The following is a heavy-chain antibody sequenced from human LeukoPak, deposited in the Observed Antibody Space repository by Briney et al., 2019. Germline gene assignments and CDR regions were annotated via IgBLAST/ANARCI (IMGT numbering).Heavy chain of an antibody. D-gene: IGHD6-13*01. Sequence: ASVKVSCKVSGYTLTELSMHWVRQAPGKGLEWMGGFDPEDGETIYAQKFQGRVTMTEGTSTDTAYMELSSLRSEDTAVYYCATEGIAAAGSVDYWGQGTLVTVSS. CDR3: ATEGIAAAGSVDY. CDR1: GYTLTELS. V-gene: IGHV1-24*01. CDR2: FDPEDGET. J-gene: IGHJ4*02.